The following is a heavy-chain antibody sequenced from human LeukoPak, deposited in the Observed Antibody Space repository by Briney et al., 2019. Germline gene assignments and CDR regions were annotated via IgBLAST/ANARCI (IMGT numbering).Heavy chain of an antibody. J-gene: IGHJ4*02. D-gene: IGHD3-22*01. Sequence: SETLSLTCAVYGGSFSGYYWSWIRQPPGKGLEWIGEINHSGSTNYNPSLKSRVTISVDTSKNQFSLNLSSVTASDTAVYYCARQKILDDNYDSSGYYVDQWGQGSLVTVSS. V-gene: IGHV4-34*01. CDR3: ARQKILDDNYDSSGYYVDQ. CDR2: INHSGST. CDR1: GGSFSGYY.